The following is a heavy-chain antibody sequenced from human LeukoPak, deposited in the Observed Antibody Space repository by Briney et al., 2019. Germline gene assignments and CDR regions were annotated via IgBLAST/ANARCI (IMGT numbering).Heavy chain of an antibody. D-gene: IGHD1-26*01. J-gene: IGHJ3*02. Sequence: GGSLRLSSAASGFTFSSYGMHWVRQAPGKGLEWVAVIWYDGSNKYYADSVKGRFTISRDNSENTLYLQMNSLRAEDTAVYYCARAQPAISGRGAFDIWGQGTMVTVSS. CDR3: ARAQPAISGRGAFDI. CDR2: IWYDGSNK. CDR1: GFTFSSYG. V-gene: IGHV3-33*01.